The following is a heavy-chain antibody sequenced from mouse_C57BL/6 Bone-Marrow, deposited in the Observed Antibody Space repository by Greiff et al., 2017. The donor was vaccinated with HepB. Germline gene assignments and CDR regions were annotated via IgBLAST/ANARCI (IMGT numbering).Heavy chain of an antibody. V-gene: IGHV5-4*01. CDR3: AREGGNYVFDY. D-gene: IGHD2-1*01. CDR1: GFTFSSYA. CDR2: ISDGGSYT. Sequence: DVKLVESGGGLVKPGGSLKLSCAASGFTFSSYAMSWVRQTPEKRLEWVATISDGGSYTYYPDNVKGRFTISRDNAKNNLYLQMSHLKSEDTAMYYCAREGGNYVFDYWGQGTTLTVSS. J-gene: IGHJ2*01.